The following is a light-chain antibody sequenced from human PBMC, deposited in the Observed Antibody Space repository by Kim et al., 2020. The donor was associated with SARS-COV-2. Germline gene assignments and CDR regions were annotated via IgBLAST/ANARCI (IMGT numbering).Light chain of an antibody. CDR1: QVVSRY. J-gene: IGKJ4*01. Sequence: LPPGKGPPLSCRPSQVVSRYLAWYPQKPGPAPRLLTSSISPGATGTPDRFTGSGSVTDFSLTISRLEPEDIVMYYCQQYGSSPLTFGGRTKVDIK. V-gene: IGKV3-20*01. CDR3: QQYGSSPLT. CDR2: SIS.